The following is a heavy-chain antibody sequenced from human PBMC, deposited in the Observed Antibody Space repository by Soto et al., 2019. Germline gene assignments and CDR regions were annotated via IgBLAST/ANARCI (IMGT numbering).Heavy chain of an antibody. CDR2: ISWNSGSI. V-gene: IGHV3-9*01. CDR1: GFTFDDYA. CDR3: AKEQEEIVVVVAATNAFDI. D-gene: IGHD2-15*01. Sequence: EVQLVESGGGLVQPGRSLRLSCAASGFTFDDYAMHWVRQAPGKGLEWVSGISWNSGSIGYAESVKGRFTISRDNAKNSLYLQMNSLRAEDTALYYCAKEQEEIVVVVAATNAFDIWGQGTMVTVSS. J-gene: IGHJ3*02.